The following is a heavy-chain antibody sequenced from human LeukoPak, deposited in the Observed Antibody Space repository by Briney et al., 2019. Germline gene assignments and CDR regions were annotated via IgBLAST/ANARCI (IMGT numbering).Heavy chain of an antibody. CDR1: GFTFSSYW. V-gene: IGHV4-59*08. Sequence: GSLRLSCAASGFTFSSYWMSWVRQPPGKGLEWIGSIHYSGITYYNPSLKSRVTISEDTSKNQFSLKVTSVTAADTAVYYCARVPTYGGSPYYMDVWGKGTTVSVSS. CDR3: ARVPTYGGSPYYMDV. J-gene: IGHJ6*03. CDR2: IHYSGIT. D-gene: IGHD4-23*01.